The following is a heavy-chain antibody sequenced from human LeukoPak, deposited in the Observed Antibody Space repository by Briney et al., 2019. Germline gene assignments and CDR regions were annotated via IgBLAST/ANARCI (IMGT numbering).Heavy chain of an antibody. CDR3: ARRLYDYVWGSYRPLYFDY. CDR1: GYSISSGYY. CDR2: IYHSGST. D-gene: IGHD3-16*02. V-gene: IGHV4-38-2*02. Sequence: SETLSLTCTVSGYSISSGYYWGWIRQPPGKGLEWIGSIYHSGSTYYNLSLKSRVTISVDTSKNQFSLKLSSVTAADTAVYYCARRLYDYVWGSYRPLYFDYWGQGTLVTVSS. J-gene: IGHJ4*02.